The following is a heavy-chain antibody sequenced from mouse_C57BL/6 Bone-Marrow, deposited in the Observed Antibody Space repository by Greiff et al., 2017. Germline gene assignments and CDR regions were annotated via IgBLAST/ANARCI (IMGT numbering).Heavy chain of an antibody. CDR3: AINYPWFAY. CDR1: GYTFTSYG. J-gene: IGHJ3*01. Sequence: QVQLKESGAELARPGASVKLSCKASGYTFTSYGISWVKQRTGQGLEWIGEIYPRSGNTYYNEKFKGKATLTADKSSSTAYMELRSLTSEDSAVYFCAINYPWFAYWGQGTLVTVSA. CDR2: IYPRSGNT. D-gene: IGHD1-1*01. V-gene: IGHV1-81*01.